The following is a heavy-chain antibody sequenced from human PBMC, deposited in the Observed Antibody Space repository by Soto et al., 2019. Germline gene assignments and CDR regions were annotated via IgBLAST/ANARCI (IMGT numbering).Heavy chain of an antibody. Sequence: PSETLSLTCVVSNFSISSGYYWGWIRQSPGKGLEWIASIYRSGTTSYNPSLKSRVTISVDPSKNQFSLMLTAVTAADTAVYYCARTHSGSYYSVFNYWGRGXLVTVPS. CDR1: NFSISSGYY. CDR2: IYRSGTT. D-gene: IGHD1-26*01. CDR3: ARTHSGSYYSVFNY. J-gene: IGHJ4*02. V-gene: IGHV4-38-2*01.